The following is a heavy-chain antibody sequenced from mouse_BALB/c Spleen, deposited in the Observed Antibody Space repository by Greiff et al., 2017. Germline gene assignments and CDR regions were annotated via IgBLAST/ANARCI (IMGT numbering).Heavy chain of an antibody. CDR1: GFTFSSYT. V-gene: IGHV5-6-3*01. CDR3: ARDLYYDYGAMDY. D-gene: IGHD2-1*01. Sequence: EVMLVESGGGLVKPGGSLKLSCAASGFTFSSYTMSWVRQTPDKRLELVATINSNGGSTYYPDSVKGRFTISRDNAKNTLYLQMSSLKSEDTAMYYCARDLYYDYGAMDYWGQGTSVTVSS. J-gene: IGHJ4*01. CDR2: INSNGGST.